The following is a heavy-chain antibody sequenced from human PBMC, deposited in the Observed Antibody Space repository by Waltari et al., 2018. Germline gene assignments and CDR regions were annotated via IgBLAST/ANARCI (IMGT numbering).Heavy chain of an antibody. Sequence: QVQLVESGGGVVQPGRSLRLSCAASGFTFSSYAMHWVRQAPGKGLEWVAVISYDGSNKYYADSVKGRFTISRDNSKNTLYLQMNSRRAEDTAVYYCARVSGDYGDYSAFDIWGQGTMVTVSS. CDR2: ISYDGSNK. CDR3: ARVSGDYGDYSAFDI. D-gene: IGHD4-17*01. V-gene: IGHV3-30-3*01. CDR1: GFTFSSYA. J-gene: IGHJ3*02.